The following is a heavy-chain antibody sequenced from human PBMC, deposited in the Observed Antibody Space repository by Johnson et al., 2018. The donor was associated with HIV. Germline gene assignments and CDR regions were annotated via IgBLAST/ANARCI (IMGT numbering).Heavy chain of an antibody. CDR2: ISWDGDST. J-gene: IGHJ3*02. CDR3: AKDNGKYYYGSGSLDAFDI. Sequence: VQLVESGGGVVRPGGSLRLSCAASGFTFDDYGMSWVRQAPGKGLEWVSGISWDGDSTYYADSVTGRFTISRDNSKNSLYLQMNSLRTEDTALYFCAKDNGKYYYGSGSLDAFDIWGQGTMVTVSS. CDR1: GFTFDDYG. V-gene: IGHV3-43*02. D-gene: IGHD3-10*01.